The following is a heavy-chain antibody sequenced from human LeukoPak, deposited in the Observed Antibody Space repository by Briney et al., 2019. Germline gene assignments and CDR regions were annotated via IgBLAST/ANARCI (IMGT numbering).Heavy chain of an antibody. V-gene: IGHV3-33*01. CDR3: ARVNRGDAFDI. D-gene: IGHD3-16*02. CDR1: GFTFSSYG. Sequence: GSLRLSCAASGFTFSSYGMHWVRQAPGKGLEWVAVIWYDGRNKFYADSLKGRFTISRDNSKNTLYLQMNCLRAEDTAVYYCARVNRGDAFDIWGQGTLVTVSS. CDR2: IWYDGRNK. J-gene: IGHJ3*02.